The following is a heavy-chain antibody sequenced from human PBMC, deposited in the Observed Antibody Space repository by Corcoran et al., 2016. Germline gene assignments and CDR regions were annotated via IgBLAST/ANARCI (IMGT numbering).Heavy chain of an antibody. V-gene: IGHV4-59*01. J-gene: IGHJ3*02. CDR2: IYYSGST. D-gene: IGHD2-2*01. Sequence: QVQLQESGPGLVKPSETLSLTCTVSGGSISSYYWSWIRQPPGKGLEWIGYIYYSGSTNYNPSLKSRVTISVDTSKNQFSLELRSVTAADTAVYYCARHMPGPFVIWGQGTVVTVSS. CDR3: ARHMPGPFVI. CDR1: GGSISSYY.